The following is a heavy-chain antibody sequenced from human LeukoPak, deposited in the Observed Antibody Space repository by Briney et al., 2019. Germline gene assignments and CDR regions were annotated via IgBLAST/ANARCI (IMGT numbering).Heavy chain of an antibody. V-gene: IGHV1-2*02. CDR2: INPNSGGT. Sequence: GASVKVSCKASGYTFTGYYMRWVRQAPGQGLEWMGWINPNSGGTNYAQKFQGRVTMTRDTSISTAYMELSRLRSDDTAVYYCARGFSSFLPSGDYWGQGTLVTVSS. CDR3: ARGFSSFLPSGDY. J-gene: IGHJ4*02. CDR1: GYTFTGYY. D-gene: IGHD6-6*01.